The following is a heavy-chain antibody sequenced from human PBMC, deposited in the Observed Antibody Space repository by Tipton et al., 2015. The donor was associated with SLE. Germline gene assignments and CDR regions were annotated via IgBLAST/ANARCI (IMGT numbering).Heavy chain of an antibody. J-gene: IGHJ4*02. V-gene: IGHV3-21*01. Sequence: PLRLSCAASGFTFSDYTLNWVRQAPGKGLEWVSSISGSLSYIYYTDSVKGRFTISRDNPKSSLYLQMNSLRVEGTGIYYCARDHPPHYWGQGTLVTVSS. CDR3: ARDHPPHY. CDR2: ISGSLSYI. CDR1: GFTFSDYT.